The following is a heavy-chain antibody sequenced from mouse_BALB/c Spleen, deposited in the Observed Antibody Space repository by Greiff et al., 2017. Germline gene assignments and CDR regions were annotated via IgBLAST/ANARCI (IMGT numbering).Heavy chain of an antibody. CDR1: GYSFTSYY. V-gene: IGHV1-66*01. CDR2: IFPGSGNT. J-gene: IGHJ4*01. D-gene: IGHD2-4*01. Sequence: LQQSGPELVKPGASVKISCKASGYSFTSYYIHWVKQRPGQGLEWIGWIFPGSGNTKYNEKFKGKATLTADTSSSTAYMQLSSLTSEDSAVYFCARSSPDYDYDAYAMDYWGQGTSVTVSS. CDR3: ARSSPDYDYDAYAMDY.